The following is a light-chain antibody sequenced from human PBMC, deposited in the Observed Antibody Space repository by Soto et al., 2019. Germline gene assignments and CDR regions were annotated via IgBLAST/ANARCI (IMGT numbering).Light chain of an antibody. CDR3: HQYVDSSWT. CDR2: GAS. V-gene: IGKV3-20*01. J-gene: IGKJ1*01. Sequence: EIVLTQSPGTLSLPPGERATLSCRAGQSVDSSYLAWYQQAPGQAPRLLIYGASNRASGIPDRFSGSGSGTDFSLTISRLAPEDFAVYYCHQYVDSSWTFGQGTRVEIK. CDR1: QSVDSSY.